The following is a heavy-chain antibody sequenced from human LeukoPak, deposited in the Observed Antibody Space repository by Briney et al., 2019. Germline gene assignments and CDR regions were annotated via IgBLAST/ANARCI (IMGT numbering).Heavy chain of an antibody. CDR3: ARARSLRYQFDDSSGYFDY. J-gene: IGHJ4*02. CDR1: GYTFTGYY. CDR2: INPNSGGT. V-gene: IGHV1-2*02. D-gene: IGHD3-22*01. Sequence: GASVKVSCKASGYTFTGYYMHWVRQAPGQGLEWMGWINPNSGGTNYAQKFQGRVTMTRDTSISTAYMELSRLRSDDTAVYYCARARSLRYQFDDSSGYFDYWGQGTLVTVSS.